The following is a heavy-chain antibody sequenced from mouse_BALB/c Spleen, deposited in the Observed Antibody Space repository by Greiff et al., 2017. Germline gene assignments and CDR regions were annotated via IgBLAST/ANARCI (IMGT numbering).Heavy chain of an antibody. CDR1: GYTFTDYA. D-gene: IGHD1-1*01. Sequence: QVQLQQSGAELVRPGVSVKISCKGSGYTFTDYAMHWVKQSHAQSLEWIGVISTYYGDASYNQKFKGKATMTVDKSSSTAYMELARLTSEDSAIYYWARKEKVSSYGRDWYFDVWGAGTTVTVSS. CDR3: ARKEKVSSYGRDWYFDV. J-gene: IGHJ1*01. CDR2: ISTYYGDA. V-gene: IGHV1S137*01.